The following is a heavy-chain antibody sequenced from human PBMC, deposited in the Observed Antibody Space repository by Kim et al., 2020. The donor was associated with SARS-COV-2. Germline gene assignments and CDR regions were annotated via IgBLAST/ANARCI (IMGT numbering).Heavy chain of an antibody. CDR1: GFSFRNYG. CDR3: ARDSLNGFGSGMLHNWF. CDR2: ISYDGINK. J-gene: IGHJ5*01. Sequence: GGSLRLSCVGSGFSFRNYGIHWVRQAPGKGLEWVAVISYDGINKFYGDSVEGRFTISRDDSRNTVYPQITSVRVEDTALYYCARDSLNGFGSGMLHNWF. D-gene: IGHD3-10*01. V-gene: IGHV3-33*05.